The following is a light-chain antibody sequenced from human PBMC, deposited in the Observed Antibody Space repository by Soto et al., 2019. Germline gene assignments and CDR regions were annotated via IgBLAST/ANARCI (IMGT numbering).Light chain of an antibody. V-gene: IGLV1-40*01. CDR2: GNS. Sequence: QSVLTQPPSVSGAPGQRVTISCTGSSSNIGAGYDVHWYQQLPGTAPKLLIYGNSNRPSGVPDQFSGSKSGTSASLAITGLQAEDEADYYCPSYDSSLSGWVFGGGTKLTVL. CDR3: PSYDSSLSGWV. J-gene: IGLJ2*01. CDR1: SSNIGAGYD.